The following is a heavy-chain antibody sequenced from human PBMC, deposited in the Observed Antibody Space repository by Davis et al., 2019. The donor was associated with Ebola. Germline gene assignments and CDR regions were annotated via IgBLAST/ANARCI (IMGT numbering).Heavy chain of an antibody. J-gene: IGHJ1*01. CDR1: AGSISSGDYY. Sequence: SETLSLTCTVSAGSISSGDYYWSWIRQPPGKGLAWIGYIYYSGSTYYNPSLKSRVTISVDTSKNQFSLKLSSVTAADTAVYYCARARGDYYDVTGYYPAEYIQHWGQGTLLTVSS. CDR2: IYYSGST. CDR3: ARARGDYYDVTGYYPAEYIQH. D-gene: IGHD3-22*01. V-gene: IGHV4-30-4*01.